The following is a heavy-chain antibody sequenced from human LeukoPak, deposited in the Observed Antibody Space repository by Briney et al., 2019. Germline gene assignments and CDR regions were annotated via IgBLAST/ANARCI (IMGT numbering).Heavy chain of an antibody. CDR2: INPSGGST. V-gene: IGHV1-46*01. Sequence: ASVKVSCKASGYIFTNYAMHWVRQAPGQRLEWMGIINPSGGSTSYAQKFQGRVTMTRDTSTSTVYMELSSLRSEDTAVYYCARGMGATTKYFQHWGQGTLVTVSS. J-gene: IGHJ1*01. D-gene: IGHD1-26*01. CDR1: GYIFTNYA. CDR3: ARGMGATTKYFQH.